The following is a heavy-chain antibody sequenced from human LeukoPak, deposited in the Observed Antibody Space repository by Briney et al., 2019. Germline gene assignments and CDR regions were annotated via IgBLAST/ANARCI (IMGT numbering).Heavy chain of an antibody. Sequence: GGSLRLSCSASGFTFSSYAMHWVRQAPGKGLEYVSTISSNGGSTYYADSVKGRFTISRDNSKNTLYLQMSSLRAEDTAVYYCARDLSGAIDYWGQGTQVTVSS. D-gene: IGHD2/OR15-2a*01. CDR3: ARDLSGAIDY. CDR1: GFTFSSYA. J-gene: IGHJ4*02. V-gene: IGHV3-64D*06. CDR2: ISSNGGST.